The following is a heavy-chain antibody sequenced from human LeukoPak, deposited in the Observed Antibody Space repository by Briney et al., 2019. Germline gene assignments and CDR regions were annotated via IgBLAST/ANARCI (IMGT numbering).Heavy chain of an antibody. J-gene: IGHJ4*02. V-gene: IGHV3-7*01. CDR1: GFTFSSYW. Sequence: GVSLRLSCAASGFTFSSYWMSWVRQAPEKGLEWVANIKQDGSEKYYVDSVKGRFTISRDNAKNSLYLQMNSLRAEDTAVYYCARVGVATIWSYYFDYWGQGTLVTVSS. CDR3: ARVGVATIWSYYFDY. CDR2: IKQDGSEK. D-gene: IGHD5-24*01.